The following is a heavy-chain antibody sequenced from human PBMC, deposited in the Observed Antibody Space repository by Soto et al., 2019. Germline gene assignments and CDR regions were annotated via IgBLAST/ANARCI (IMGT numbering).Heavy chain of an antibody. D-gene: IGHD5-12*01. CDR3: ARIYSGYDDAGAFDI. Sequence: QLQVQESGPGLVKPSETLSLTCTVSGGSIRSSAYFWGWIRQPPGKGLEWIGNIYYTGRTSYNPSLKSRITISIDTSKNRFSLKLSAVTAADTSVYFCARIYSGYDDAGAFDIWGQGTMVTGSS. J-gene: IGHJ3*02. CDR1: GGSIRSSAYF. V-gene: IGHV4-39*01. CDR2: IYYTGRT.